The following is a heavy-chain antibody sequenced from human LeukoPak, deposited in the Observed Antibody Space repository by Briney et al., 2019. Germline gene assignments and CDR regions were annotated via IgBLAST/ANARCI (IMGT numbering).Heavy chain of an antibody. J-gene: IGHJ4*02. CDR1: GGSTSSFY. CDR2: ISYSGGT. V-gene: IGHV4-59*01. Sequence: PSETLSLTCTVSGGSTSSFYWSWIRQPPGKGLEWIAYISYSGGTKYNPSLKSRVTISLDTSKNQFSLKLSSVTAADTAVYFCARGPSSSWSHFDYWGQGTVVTVSS. D-gene: IGHD6-13*01. CDR3: ARGPSSSWSHFDY.